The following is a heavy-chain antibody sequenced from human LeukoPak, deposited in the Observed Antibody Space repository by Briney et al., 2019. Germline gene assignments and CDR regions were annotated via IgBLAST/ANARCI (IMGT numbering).Heavy chain of an antibody. CDR2: IYTSGST. D-gene: IGHD3-9*01. J-gene: IGHJ4*02. Sequence: RPSETLSLTCTVSGGSISSGSYYWSWIRQPAGKGLEWIGRIYTSGSTNYNPSLKSRVTISVDTSKNQFSLKLSSVTAADTAVYYCARATDTYYGILTGYSATDYWGQGTLVTVSS. CDR1: GGSISSGSYY. CDR3: ARATDTYYGILTGYSATDY. V-gene: IGHV4-61*02.